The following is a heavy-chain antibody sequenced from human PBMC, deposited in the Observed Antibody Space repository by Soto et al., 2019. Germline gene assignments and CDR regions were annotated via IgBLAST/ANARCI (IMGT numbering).Heavy chain of an antibody. CDR3: AGLRPPTSRPTVTMVRGVINGCFDY. Sequence: QVQLVQSGAEVKKPGSSLKVSCKASGGTFIGHTFPWVRQAPGQGLECMGGITPIFGASNYAQNFQGRVTITTDESTSSVYMVMSSLRCEETAVYYCAGLRPPTSRPTVTMVRGVINGCFDYWGQGTAVTVSS. J-gene: IGHJ4*02. CDR1: GGTFIGHT. CDR2: ITPIFGAS. D-gene: IGHD3-10*01. V-gene: IGHV1-69*01.